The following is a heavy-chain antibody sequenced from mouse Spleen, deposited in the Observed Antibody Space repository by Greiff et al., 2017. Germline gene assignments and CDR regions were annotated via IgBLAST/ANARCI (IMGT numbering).Heavy chain of an antibody. CDR1: GFSLTSYG. CDR3: ARHGGAYWYFDV. CDR2: IWSDGST. J-gene: IGHJ1*01. V-gene: IGHV2-6-1*01. Sequence: QVQLKESGPGLVAPSQSLSITCTISGFSLTSYGVHWVRQPPGTGLEWLVVIWSDGSTTYNSALKSRLSISKDNSKSQVFLKMNSLQTDDTAMYYCARHGGAYWYFDVWGAGTTVTVSS.